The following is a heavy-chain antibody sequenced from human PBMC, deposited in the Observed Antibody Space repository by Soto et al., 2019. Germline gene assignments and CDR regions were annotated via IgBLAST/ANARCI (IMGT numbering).Heavy chain of an antibody. CDR1: GFTVSSNY. CDR2: IYSGGST. D-gene: IGHD4-17*01. V-gene: IGHV3-66*01. J-gene: IGHJ4*02. Sequence: GGSLRLSCAASGFTVSSNYMSWVRQAPGKGLEWVSVIYSGGSTYYADSVKGRFTISKDNSKNTLYLQMNSLRAEDTAVYYCAREKNDYGDLFDYCGQGTLVTVSS. CDR3: AREKNDYGDLFDY.